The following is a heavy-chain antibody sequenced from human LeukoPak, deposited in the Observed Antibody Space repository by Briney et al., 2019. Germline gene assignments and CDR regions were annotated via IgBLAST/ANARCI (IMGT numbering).Heavy chain of an antibody. V-gene: IGHV3-30*18. CDR3: AKEACGGSCSSDYFDY. CDR2: ISYDGSTK. Sequence: GGSLRLSCAASGFIFSSYGLHWVRQAPGKGLEWVAVISYDGSTKYYADSVKGRLTISRDNSRNTLYLQTNSLRAEDTAVYYCAKEACGGSCSSDYFDYWGQGTLVTVSS. D-gene: IGHD2-15*01. J-gene: IGHJ4*02. CDR1: GFIFSSYG.